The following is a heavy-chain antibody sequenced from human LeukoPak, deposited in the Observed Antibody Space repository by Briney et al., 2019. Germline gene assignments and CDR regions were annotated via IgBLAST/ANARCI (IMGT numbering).Heavy chain of an antibody. V-gene: IGHV1-18*04. CDR3: ARGPDIVVVPAAMASGATFDC. Sequence: ASVKVSCKASGYTFTGDYLHWVRQAPGQGLEWMGWISAYNGNTNYAQKLQGRVTMTTDTSTSTAYMELRSLRSDDTAVYYCARGPDIVVVPAAMASGATFDCWGQGTLVTVSS. CDR1: GYTFTGDY. CDR2: ISAYNGNT. J-gene: IGHJ4*02. D-gene: IGHD2-2*01.